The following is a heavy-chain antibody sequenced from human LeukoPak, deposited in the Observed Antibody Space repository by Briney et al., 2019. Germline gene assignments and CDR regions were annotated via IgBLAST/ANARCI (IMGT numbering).Heavy chain of an antibody. Sequence: ASVKVSCTASGYTFPVYEIYWVRQASGQGLECMGWMNPYSNSTDSAQKFQGRLTMTSDISISTAYMELSSLRPEDTAVYFCARAKGTAGRYGMDVWGQGTTVIVSS. J-gene: IGHJ6*02. CDR1: GYTFPVYE. V-gene: IGHV1-8*01. D-gene: IGHD5-18*01. CDR2: MNPYSNST. CDR3: ARAKGTAGRYGMDV.